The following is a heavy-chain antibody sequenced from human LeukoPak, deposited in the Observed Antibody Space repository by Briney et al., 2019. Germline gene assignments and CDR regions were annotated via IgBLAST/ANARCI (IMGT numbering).Heavy chain of an antibody. J-gene: IGHJ3*02. CDR2: MNPNSGNT. V-gene: IGHV1-8*01. Sequence: ASVKVSCKASGYTFTSYDINWVRPATGQGLEWMGWMNPNSGNTGYAQKFQGRVTMTRNTSISTAYMELSSLRSEDTAVYYCAGGIAVAGNDAFDIWGQGTMVTVSS. D-gene: IGHD6-19*01. CDR1: GYTFTSYD. CDR3: AGGIAVAGNDAFDI.